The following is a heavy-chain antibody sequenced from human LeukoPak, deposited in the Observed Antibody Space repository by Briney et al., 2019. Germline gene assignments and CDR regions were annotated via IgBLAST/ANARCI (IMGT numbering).Heavy chain of an antibody. Sequence: ASVKVSCKASGYTFTSYGISWVRQAPGQGLEWMGWISAYNGNTNYAQKLQGRVTMTTETSTSTAYMELRSLRSDDTAVYYCARDRYCSGGSCYYFDYWGQGTLVTVSS. CDR1: GYTFTSYG. CDR3: ARDRYCSGGSCYYFDY. D-gene: IGHD2-15*01. J-gene: IGHJ4*02. V-gene: IGHV1-18*01. CDR2: ISAYNGNT.